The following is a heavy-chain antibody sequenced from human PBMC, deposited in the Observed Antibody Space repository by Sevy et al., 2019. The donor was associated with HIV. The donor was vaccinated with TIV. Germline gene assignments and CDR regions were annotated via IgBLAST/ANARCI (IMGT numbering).Heavy chain of an antibody. CDR1: GYTFTSYG. CDR3: AGGGATIHHYYYYRMDG. D-gene: IGHD1-26*01. Sequence: ASVKVSCKASGYTFTSYGISWVRQAPGQGLEWMGWISAYNGNTNYAQKLQGRVTMTTDTSTSTAYMELRSLRSDDTAVYYWAGGGATIHHYYYYRMDGWGQGATVTVSS. CDR2: ISAYNGNT. V-gene: IGHV1-18*01. J-gene: IGHJ6*02.